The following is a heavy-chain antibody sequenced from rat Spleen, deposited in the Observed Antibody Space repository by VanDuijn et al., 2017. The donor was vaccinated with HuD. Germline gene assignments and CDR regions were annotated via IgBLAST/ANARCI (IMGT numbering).Heavy chain of an antibody. J-gene: IGHJ3*01. V-gene: IGHV8-17*01. Sequence: QVTLKESGPGILQPSQTLSLTCSFSGFSLSTSGICVTWIRQPSGKGLEWLATICWEDSKGYNPSLKNQLTISKDTSNNQAFLKITSVDTADTAIYYCARNEDPSLMFTTAPWAYWGQGTLVTVSS. CDR2: ICWEDSK. CDR1: GFSLSTSGIC. CDR3: ARNEDPSLMFTTAPWAY. D-gene: IGHD1-6*01.